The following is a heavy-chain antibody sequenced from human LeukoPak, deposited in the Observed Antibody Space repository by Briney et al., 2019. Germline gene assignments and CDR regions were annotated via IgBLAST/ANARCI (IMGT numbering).Heavy chain of an antibody. D-gene: IGHD3-16*02. V-gene: IGHV3-53*01. J-gene: IGHJ3*02. CDR3: AGTKITFGGVIVIPWAFDI. CDR2: IYSGGST. CDR1: GFTVSSNY. Sequence: GGSLRLSCAASGFTVSSNYMSWVRQAPGKGLEWVSVIYSGGSTYYADSVKGRFTISRDNSKNTLYLQMNSLRAEDTAVYYCAGTKITFGGVIVIPWAFDIWGQGTMVTVSS.